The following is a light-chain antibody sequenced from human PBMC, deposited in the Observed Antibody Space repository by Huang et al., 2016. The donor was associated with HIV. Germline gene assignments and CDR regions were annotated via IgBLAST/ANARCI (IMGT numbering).Light chain of an antibody. CDR3: QQYNNWPPWT. CDR2: GAS. CDR1: QSFSSS. Sequence: EIVMTQSPATLSVSPGERATLSCRASQSFSSSLAWYQQQPGQAPRLLIYGASTRATGIPARFSGSGYGTEFTLTISSLQSEDVAVYYCQQYNNWPPWTFGQGTKVEIK. J-gene: IGKJ1*01. V-gene: IGKV3-15*01.